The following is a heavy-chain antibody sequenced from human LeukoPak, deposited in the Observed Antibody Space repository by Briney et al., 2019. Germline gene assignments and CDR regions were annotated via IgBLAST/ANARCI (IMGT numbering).Heavy chain of an antibody. V-gene: IGHV1-18*01. CDR3: ARDPGGTWGFDY. D-gene: IGHD7-27*01. CDR2: ISAYNGNA. CDR1: GYTFTSYG. J-gene: IGHJ4*02. Sequence: ASVKVSCKASGYTFTSYGISWVRQAPGQGLEWMGWISAYNGNANYAQKLQGRVTMTTDTSTSTAYMELRSLKSDDTAVYYCARDPGGTWGFDYWGQGALVTVSS.